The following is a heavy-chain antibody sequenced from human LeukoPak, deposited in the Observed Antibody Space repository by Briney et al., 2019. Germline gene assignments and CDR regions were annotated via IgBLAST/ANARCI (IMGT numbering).Heavy chain of an antibody. V-gene: IGHV3-7*01. CDR2: INQDGSAK. CDR3: ARDPSSPHSSGGVTSY. D-gene: IGHD3-16*01. Sequence: GGSLRLSCAASGFSFSGSWMTWVRQAPGKGLEFVANINQDGSAKYYVDSVKGRFTISRDNAKNSLYLQMNSLRVEDTSLYYCARDPSSPHSSGGVTSYWGQGTLVTVSS. J-gene: IGHJ4*02. CDR1: GFSFSGSW.